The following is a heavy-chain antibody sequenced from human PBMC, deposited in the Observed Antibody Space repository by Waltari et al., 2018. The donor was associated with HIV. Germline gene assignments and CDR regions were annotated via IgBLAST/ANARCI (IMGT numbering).Heavy chain of an antibody. CDR3: ARAPTYYYDSSGYRRFDY. J-gene: IGHJ4*02. D-gene: IGHD3-22*01. CDR1: GGSFSGYY. Sequence: QVQLQQWGAGLLKPSETLSLTCAVYGGSFSGYYWSWIRQPPGKGLEWIGEINHSGSTNYNPSLKSRVTISVDTSKNQFSLKLSSVTAADTAVYYCARAPTYYYDSSGYRRFDYWGQGTLVTVSS. CDR2: INHSGST. V-gene: IGHV4-34*01.